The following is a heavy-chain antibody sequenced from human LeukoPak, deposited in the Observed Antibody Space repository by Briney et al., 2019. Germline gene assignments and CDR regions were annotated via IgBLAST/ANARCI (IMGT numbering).Heavy chain of an antibody. CDR2: IYHSGNT. V-gene: IGHV4-30-4*01. CDR3: ARGVRGRKWYYFDS. CDR1: GDSITSGDYY. Sequence: SETLSLTCLVSGDSITSGDYYWTWIPQSPGEGLEWLGYIYHSGNTLYHPSLESRLSLSVGTSKNQFSLTLTSVTAADSAVFYCARGVRGRKWYYFDSWGRGTLVTVSS. J-gene: IGHJ4*02. D-gene: IGHD3-10*01.